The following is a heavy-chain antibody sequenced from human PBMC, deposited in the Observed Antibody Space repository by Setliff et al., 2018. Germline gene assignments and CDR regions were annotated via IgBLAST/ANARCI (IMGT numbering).Heavy chain of an antibody. Sequence: NPSETLSLTCTVSGGSISSYYWSWIRQPPGKGLEWIGYIYTSGSTNFNPSLKSRVTISVDTSKNQFSLRVNSVTATDTAVYYCARPLEESFGGVRDSDAFDVWGQGTMVT. CDR3: ARPLEESFGGVRDSDAFDV. D-gene: IGHD3-16*01. J-gene: IGHJ3*01. V-gene: IGHV4-4*08. CDR2: IYTSGST. CDR1: GGSISSYY.